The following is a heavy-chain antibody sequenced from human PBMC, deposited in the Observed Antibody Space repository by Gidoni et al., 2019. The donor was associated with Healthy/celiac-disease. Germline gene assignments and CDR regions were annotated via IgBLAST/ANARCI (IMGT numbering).Heavy chain of an antibody. J-gene: IGHJ5*02. D-gene: IGHD3-3*01. CDR2: IWYDGSNK. V-gene: IGHV3-33*01. Sequence: QVKLVESGGGVVQPGRSLRLSCAASGFTFSSYDMHWVRQAPGKGLEWGAVIWYDGSNKYYADSVKGRFTISRDNSKNTLYLQMNSLRAEDTAVYYCAREGEPRFLEWLYNWFDPWGQGTLVTVSS. CDR3: AREGEPRFLEWLYNWFDP. CDR1: GFTFSSYD.